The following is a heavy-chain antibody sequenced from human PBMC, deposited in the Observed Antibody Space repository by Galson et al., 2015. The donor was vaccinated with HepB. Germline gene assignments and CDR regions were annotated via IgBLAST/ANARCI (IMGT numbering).Heavy chain of an antibody. D-gene: IGHD3-22*01. Sequence: QSGAEVKKPGESLKISCKGSGYSFTSYWIGWVRQMPGKGLEWMGIIYPGDSDTRYSPSFQGQVTISADKSISTAYLQWSSLKASDTAMYYCATLYYYDSSGYYYPFDYWGQGTLVTVSS. J-gene: IGHJ4*02. CDR3: ATLYYYDSSGYYYPFDY. V-gene: IGHV5-51*01. CDR1: GYSFTSYW. CDR2: IYPGDSDT.